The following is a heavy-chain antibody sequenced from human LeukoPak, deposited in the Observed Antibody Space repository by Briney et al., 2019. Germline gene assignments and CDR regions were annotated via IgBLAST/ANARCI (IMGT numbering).Heavy chain of an antibody. V-gene: IGHV4-4*02. J-gene: IGHJ4*02. CDR2: IYHSGST. D-gene: IGHD5-12*01. CDR3: ARDRWLGY. Sequence: PSETLSLTCAVSGGSISSSNWWRWVRQPPGKGLEWIGEIYHSGSTNYNPSLKSRVTISVDTSKNQFSLKLASVTTADTAVYYCARDRWLGYWGQGTLVTVSS. CDR1: GGSISSSNW.